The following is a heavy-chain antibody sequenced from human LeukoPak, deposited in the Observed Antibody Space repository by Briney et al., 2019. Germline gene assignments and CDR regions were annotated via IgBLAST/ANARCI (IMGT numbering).Heavy chain of an antibody. D-gene: IGHD1-26*01. CDR2: T. CDR3: AQWSRYFDY. J-gene: IGHJ4*02. Sequence: TYYADSVKGRFTISRDNSKNTLYLQMNSLRAEDTALYFCAQWSRYFDYWGQGTLVTVSS. V-gene: IGHV3-23*01.